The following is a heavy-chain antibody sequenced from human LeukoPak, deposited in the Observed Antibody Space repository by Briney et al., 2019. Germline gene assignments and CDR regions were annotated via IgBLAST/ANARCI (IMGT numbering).Heavy chain of an antibody. D-gene: IGHD3-10*01. V-gene: IGHV3-30-3*01. J-gene: IGHJ6*03. Sequence: PWRSLRLSCAASGFTFSSYAMHWVRQAPGKGLEWVAVISYDGSNKYYADSVKGRFTISRDNSKNTLYLQMNSLRAEDTAVYYCARDPGSSPGTYYYYYYYMDVWGKGTTVTVSS. CDR3: ARDPGSSPGTYYYYYYYMDV. CDR2: ISYDGSNK. CDR1: GFTFSSYA.